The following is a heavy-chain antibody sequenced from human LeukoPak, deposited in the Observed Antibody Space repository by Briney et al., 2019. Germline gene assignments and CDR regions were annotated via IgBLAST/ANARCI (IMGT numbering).Heavy chain of an antibody. V-gene: IGHV3-66*01. Sequence: PGGSLRLSCAESGGTVWSSFRSWIRQAPGKGLEWVAILHSGGGTDYADSARGRFTISRDNSKDILYLQMNSLRAEDTAVYYCARDRSGTYLDYWGQGTLVTVSS. J-gene: IGHJ4*02. CDR2: LHSGGGT. D-gene: IGHD1-26*01. CDR1: GGTVWSSF. CDR3: ARDRSGTYLDY.